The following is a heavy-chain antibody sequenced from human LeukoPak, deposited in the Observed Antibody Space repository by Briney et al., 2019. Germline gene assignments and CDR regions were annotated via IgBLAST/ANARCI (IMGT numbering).Heavy chain of an antibody. CDR2: MKSNNGHT. CDR1: GYTFTSFD. Sequence: ASVKVSCKASGYTFTSFDFNWVRQATGQGLEWMGWMKSNNGHTGYAQKFQGRVTMTRDTSISTAYMELSSLRSEDTAVYYCASVYKYGMDVWGQGTTVTVSS. J-gene: IGHJ6*02. V-gene: IGHV1-8*01. CDR3: ASVYKYGMDV.